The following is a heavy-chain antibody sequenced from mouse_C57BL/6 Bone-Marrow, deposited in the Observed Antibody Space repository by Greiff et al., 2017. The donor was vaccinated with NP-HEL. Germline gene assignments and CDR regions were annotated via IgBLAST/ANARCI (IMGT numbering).Heavy chain of an antibody. CDR1: GFNIKDYY. J-gene: IGHJ1*01. D-gene: IGHD1-1*02. CDR2: IDPEDGET. CDR3: ASKRWWGYFDV. Sequence: EVQLVESGAELVKPGASVKLSCTASGFNIKDYYMHWVKQRTEQGLEWIGRIDPEDGETKYAPTFQGKATLTADTSSNTAYLQLSTLTSEDTAVYYCASKRWWGYFDVWGAETTVTVSS. V-gene: IGHV14-2*01.